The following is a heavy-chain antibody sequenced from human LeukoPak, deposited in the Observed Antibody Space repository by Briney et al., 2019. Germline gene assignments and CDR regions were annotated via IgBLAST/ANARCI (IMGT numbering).Heavy chain of an antibody. V-gene: IGHV4-59*01. D-gene: IGHD6-13*01. J-gene: IGHJ4*02. CDR1: GGSISSYY. CDR3: AKTTQQLEFDY. CDR2: IYYSGST. Sequence: PSETLSLTCTVSGGSISSYYWSWIRQPPGKGLEWIGYIYYSGSTNYNPSLKSRVTISVDTSKNQFSLKLSSVTAAETAVYYCAKTTQQLEFDYWGQGTLVTVSS.